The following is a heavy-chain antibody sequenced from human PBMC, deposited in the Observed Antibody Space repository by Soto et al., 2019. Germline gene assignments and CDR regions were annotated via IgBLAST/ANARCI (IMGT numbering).Heavy chain of an antibody. CDR1: GGSISSYY. CDR2: IYYSGST. CDR3: ERAVDYGSGMDV. D-gene: IGHD4-17*01. J-gene: IGHJ6*02. Sequence: PSETLSLTCTVSGGSISSYYWSWIRQPPGKGLEWIGYIYYSGSTNYNPSLKSRVTISVDTSKNQFSLKLSSVTAADTAVYYCERAVDYGSGMDVWGQGTTVTVSS. V-gene: IGHV4-59*01.